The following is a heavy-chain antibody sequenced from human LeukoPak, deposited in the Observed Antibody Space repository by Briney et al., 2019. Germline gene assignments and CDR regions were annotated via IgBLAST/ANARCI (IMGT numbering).Heavy chain of an antibody. D-gene: IGHD3-3*01. CDR3: AKAPLRGAIFGVVKG. J-gene: IGHJ4*02. CDR2: ISGSGGST. CDR1: GFTFSSYA. Sequence: PGGSLILSCAASGFTFSSYAMSWVRQAPGKGLEWVSAISGSGGSTYYADSVKGRFTISRDNSKNTLYLQMNSLRAEDTAVYYCAKAPLRGAIFGVVKGGGQGTLVTVSS. V-gene: IGHV3-23*01.